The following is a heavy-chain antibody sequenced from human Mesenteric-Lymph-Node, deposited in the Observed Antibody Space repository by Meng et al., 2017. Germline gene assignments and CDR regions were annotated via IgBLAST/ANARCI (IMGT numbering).Heavy chain of an antibody. Sequence: GESLKISCAASGFTFSSYSMHWVRQAPGKGLEWVAVISFDASSQYYADSVKGRFTISRDNSRNTLFLQMNSLRPEDTAMYYCARDPNTVINWYFDLWGRGTLVTVSS. D-gene: IGHD4-23*01. J-gene: IGHJ2*01. CDR2: ISFDASSQ. CDR1: GFTFSSYS. V-gene: IGHV3-30*04. CDR3: ARDPNTVINWYFDL.